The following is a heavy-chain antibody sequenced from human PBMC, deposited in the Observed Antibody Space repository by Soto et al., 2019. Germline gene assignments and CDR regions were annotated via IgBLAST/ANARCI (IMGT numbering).Heavy chain of an antibody. V-gene: IGHV4-39*01. CDR1: GGSISSSSYY. D-gene: IGHD3-10*01. CDR3: ASQIWFGEFRFDY. J-gene: IGHJ4*02. CDR2: IYYSGST. Sequence: PSETLPLTCTVSGGSISSSSYYWGWIRQPPGKGLEWIGSIYYSGSTYYNPSLKSRVTISVDTSKNQFSLKLSSVTAADTAVYYCASQIWFGEFRFDYWGQGTLVTVSS.